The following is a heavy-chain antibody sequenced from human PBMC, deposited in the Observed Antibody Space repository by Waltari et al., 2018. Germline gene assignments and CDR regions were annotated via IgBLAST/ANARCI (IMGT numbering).Heavy chain of an antibody. Sequence: EVQLVASGGGLVQPGGSLRLSCAASGFTFSSYWLHWVRQAPGKGLVWVSSSNSDGSGTSYADYVKGRFTISRDNAKNTLYLQMNSLRAEDTAVYYCASYMTTVPRRAFDIWGQGTMVTVSS. CDR1: GFTFSSYW. CDR2: SNSDGSGT. CDR3: ASYMTTVPRRAFDI. V-gene: IGHV3-74*01. J-gene: IGHJ3*02. D-gene: IGHD4-17*01.